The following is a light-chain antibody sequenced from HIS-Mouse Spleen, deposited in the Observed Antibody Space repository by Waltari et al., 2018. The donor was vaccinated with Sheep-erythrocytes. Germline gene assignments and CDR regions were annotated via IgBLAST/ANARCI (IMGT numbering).Light chain of an antibody. Sequence: QSALTTPRSVSGSLGPSVTISCTATSSAVGGYHYVSRYQQHPVKAPKLMIYDVSKRPSGVPDRFSGSKSGNTASLTISGLQAEDEADYYCCSYAGSYNHVFATGTKVTVL. CDR1: SSAVGGYHY. CDR3: CSYAGSYNHV. J-gene: IGLJ1*01. CDR2: DVS. V-gene: IGLV2-11*01.